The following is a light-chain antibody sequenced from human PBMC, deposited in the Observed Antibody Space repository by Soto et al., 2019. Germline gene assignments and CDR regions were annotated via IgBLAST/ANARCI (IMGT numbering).Light chain of an antibody. CDR1: SSNIGRNY. J-gene: IGLJ2*01. CDR3: AAWDDSLNGVV. V-gene: IGLV1-47*01. Sequence: QSVLTQPPSASGTPGQRVTISCSGSSSNIGRNYVYWYEQLPGTAPKLLIYSNNQRPSGVPDRFSGSKSGTSASLAISGLRSVDEADYYCAAWDDSLNGVVFGGGTKLTVL. CDR2: SNN.